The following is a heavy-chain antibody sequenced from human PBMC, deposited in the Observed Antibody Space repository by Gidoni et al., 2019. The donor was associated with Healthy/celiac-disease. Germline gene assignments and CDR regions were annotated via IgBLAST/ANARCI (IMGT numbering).Heavy chain of an antibody. J-gene: IGHJ5*02. CDR3: ARGVTYSSRGRGASTGRRQQNWFDP. CDR2: INHSGST. CDR1: GGSFSGYY. V-gene: IGHV4-34*01. D-gene: IGHD6-13*01. Sequence: QVQLQQWGAGLLKPSETLSLTCAVYGGSFSGYYWSWIRQPPGKGLEWIGEINHSGSTNYNPSLKSRVTISVDTSKNQFSLKLSSVTAADTAVYYCARGVTYSSRGRGASTGRRQQNWFDPWGQGTLVTVSS.